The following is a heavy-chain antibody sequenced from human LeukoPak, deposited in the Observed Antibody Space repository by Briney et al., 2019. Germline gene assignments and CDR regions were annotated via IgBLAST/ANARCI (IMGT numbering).Heavy chain of an antibody. CDR1: GGTFSSYA. CDR3: ARGDYYGSGSYKIPYYYYGMDV. D-gene: IGHD3-10*01. Sequence: SVKVSCKASGGTFSSYAISWVRQAPGQGLEWMGGIIPIFGTANYAQKFQGRVTITADESTSTAYMELSSLRPEDTAVYYCARGDYYGSGSYKIPYYYYGMDVWGQGTTVTVSS. V-gene: IGHV1-69*13. CDR2: IIPIFGTA. J-gene: IGHJ6*02.